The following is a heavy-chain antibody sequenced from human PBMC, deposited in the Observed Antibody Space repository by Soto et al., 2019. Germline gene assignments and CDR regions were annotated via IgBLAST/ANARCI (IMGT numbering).Heavy chain of an antibody. CDR2: ISGSGGST. J-gene: IGHJ4*02. CDR1: GFTFSSYA. D-gene: IGHD3-22*01. V-gene: IGHV3-23*01. Sequence: GGSLRLSCAASGFTFSSYAMSWVRQAPGKGLEWVSAISGSGGSTYYADSVKGRFTISRDNSKNTLYLQMNSLRAEDTAVYYCAKDIRDSSGYYISFDYWGQGTLVTVPQ. CDR3: AKDIRDSSGYYISFDY.